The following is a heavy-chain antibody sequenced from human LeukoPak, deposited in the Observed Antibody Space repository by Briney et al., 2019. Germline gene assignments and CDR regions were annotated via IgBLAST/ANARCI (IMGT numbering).Heavy chain of an antibody. D-gene: IGHD2-2*01. CDR1: GYTFTSYG. Sequence: ASVKVSCKASGYTFTSYGISWVRQAPGQGLEWMGWISAYNGNTNYAQKLQGRVTMTRDTSTSTVYMEPSSLRSEDTAVYYCARRTPKDIVVVPAAEDWFDPWGQGTLVIVSS. V-gene: IGHV1-18*01. CDR3: ARRTPKDIVVVPAAEDWFDP. CDR2: ISAYNGNT. J-gene: IGHJ5*02.